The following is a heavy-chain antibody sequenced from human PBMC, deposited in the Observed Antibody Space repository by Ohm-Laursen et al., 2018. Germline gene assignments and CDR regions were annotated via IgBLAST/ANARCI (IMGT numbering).Heavy chain of an antibody. CDR1: GFTFSRYG. CDR3: ASNSDYRFDY. D-gene: IGHD5-12*01. CDR2: INEDGSDK. Sequence: SLRLSCSASGFTFSRYGMHWVRQAPGKGLEWVANINEDGSDKFYVDSVKGRFTISRDNAKNSLYLQMNSLRAEDTAVYYCASNSDYRFDYWGQGTLVTVSS. J-gene: IGHJ4*02. V-gene: IGHV3-7*01.